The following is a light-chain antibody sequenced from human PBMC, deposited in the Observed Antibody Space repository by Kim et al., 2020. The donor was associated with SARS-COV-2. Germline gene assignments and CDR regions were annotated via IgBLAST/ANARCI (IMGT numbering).Light chain of an antibody. CDR2: YDS. V-gene: IGLV3-21*04. CDR1: SIGSKS. CDR3: QVWDSSGDHRVV. Sequence: PGKAARITCGGNSIGSKSVHWYQQMPGQAPVLVIAYDSARPSGIPERFSGSNSGNTATLTISRVEAGDEADYYCQVWDSSGDHRVVFGGGTQLTVL. J-gene: IGLJ2*01.